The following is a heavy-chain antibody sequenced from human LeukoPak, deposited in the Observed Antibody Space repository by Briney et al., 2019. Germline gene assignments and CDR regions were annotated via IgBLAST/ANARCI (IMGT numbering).Heavy chain of an antibody. Sequence: PGGSLRLSCAASGFTFSSYGMHWVRQAPVKGLEWVAVIWYDGSNKYYADSVKGRFTISRDNSKNTLYLQMNSLRAEDTAVYYCARDGALFGWYDYWGQGTLVTVSS. CDR1: GFTFSSYG. V-gene: IGHV3-33*01. CDR3: ARDGALFGWYDY. J-gene: IGHJ4*02. CDR2: IWYDGSNK. D-gene: IGHD6-19*01.